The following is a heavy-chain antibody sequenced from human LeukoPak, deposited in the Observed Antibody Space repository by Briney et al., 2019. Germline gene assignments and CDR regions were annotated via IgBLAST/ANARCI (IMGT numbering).Heavy chain of an antibody. CDR3: ARECRASSCSNL. D-gene: IGHD2-15*01. CDR2: INHSGST. CDR1: GGSFSGYY. V-gene: IGHV4-34*01. Sequence: PSETLSLTCDVDGGSFSGYYWGWIRQPPGKGLEWIGEINHSGSTNYNPSLKSRVTISVDTSKNQFSLKLSSVTAADTAVYYCARECRASSCSNLWGQGTLVTVSS. J-gene: IGHJ4*02.